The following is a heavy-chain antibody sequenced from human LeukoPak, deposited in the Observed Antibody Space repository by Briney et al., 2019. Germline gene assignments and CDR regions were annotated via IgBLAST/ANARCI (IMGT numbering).Heavy chain of an antibody. V-gene: IGHV4-30-2*01. D-gene: IGHD6-13*01. Sequence: KASQTLSLTCAVSGGSISSGGYSWSWIRQPPGKGLEWIGYIYHSGSTYYNPSLKSRVTISVDRSKNQFSLKLSSVTAADTAVYYCARVAAAGPSGYYWGQGTLVTVSS. CDR1: GGSISSGGYS. CDR3: ARVAAAGPSGYY. J-gene: IGHJ4*02. CDR2: IYHSGST.